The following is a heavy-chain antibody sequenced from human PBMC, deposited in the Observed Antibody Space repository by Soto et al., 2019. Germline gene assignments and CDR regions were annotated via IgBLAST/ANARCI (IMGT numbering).Heavy chain of an antibody. J-gene: IGHJ6*02. V-gene: IGHV4-59*01. CDR1: GGSISSYY. D-gene: IGHD4-17*01. Sequence: PSETLSLTCTVSGGSISSYYWSWIRQSPGKGLEWIGCTYYSGNTNYNPSLMSRVTISVNTSKNQFSLRLTSVTAADTAVYYCARAAVTHERYHYGMDVWGQGTTVTVSS. CDR2: TYYSGNT. CDR3: ARAAVTHERYHYGMDV.